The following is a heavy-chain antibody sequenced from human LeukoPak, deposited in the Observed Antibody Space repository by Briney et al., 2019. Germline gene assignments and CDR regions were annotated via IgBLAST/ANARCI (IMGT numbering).Heavy chain of an antibody. CDR2: IYYSGST. J-gene: IGHJ6*02. CDR1: GGSISSYY. CDR3: ARYPRGFGELGPPYYYGMDV. V-gene: IGHV4-59*08. Sequence: SETLSLTCTVSGGSISSYYWSWIWQPPGKGLEWIGYIYYSGSTNYNPSLKSRVTISVDTSKNQFSLKLSSVTAADTAVYYCARYPRGFGELGPPYYYGMDVWGQGTTVTVSS. D-gene: IGHD3-10*01.